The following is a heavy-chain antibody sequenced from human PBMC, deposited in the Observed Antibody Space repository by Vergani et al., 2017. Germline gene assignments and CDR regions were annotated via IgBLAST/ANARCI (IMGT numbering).Heavy chain of an antibody. J-gene: IGHJ4*02. D-gene: IGHD5-24*01. CDR2: IKQDGSEK. Sequence: EVQLVESGGGLVQPGGSLRLSCAASGFTFSSYWMSWVRQAPGKGLEWVANIKQDGSEKYYVDSVKGRFTISRDNAKNSLYLQMNSLRAEDTAGYYCAREGRDGYNYPSLSYYFDYWGQGTLVTVSS. CDR3: AREGRDGYNYPSLSYYFDY. CDR1: GFTFSSYW. V-gene: IGHV3-7*01.